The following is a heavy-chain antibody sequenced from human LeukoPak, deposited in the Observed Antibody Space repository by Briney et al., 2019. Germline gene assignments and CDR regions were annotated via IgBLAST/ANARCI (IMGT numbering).Heavy chain of an antibody. CDR2: INHSGST. Sequence: GSLRLSCAASGFTFNSFTITWIRQPPGKGLEWIGEINHSGSTNYNPSLKSRVTISVDTSKNQFSLKLSSVTAADTAVYYCARGLRYYDILTGYYGGANYYYYMDVWGKGTTVTVSS. D-gene: IGHD3-9*01. CDR1: GFTFNSFT. J-gene: IGHJ6*03. V-gene: IGHV4-34*01. CDR3: ARGLRYYDILTGYYGGANYYYYMDV.